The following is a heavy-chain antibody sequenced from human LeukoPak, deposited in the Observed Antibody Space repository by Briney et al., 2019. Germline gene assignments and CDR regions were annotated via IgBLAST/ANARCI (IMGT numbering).Heavy chain of an antibody. J-gene: IGHJ4*02. V-gene: IGHV4-34*01. Sequence: SETLSLTCAVYGGSFSGYYWSWIRQPPGKGLEWIGEINHSGSTNYNPSLKSRVTISVDTSKNQFSLKLSSVTAADTAVYYCARTSRDGYNSVDYWGQGTLVTVSS. CDR2: INHSGST. CDR3: ARTSRDGYNSVDY. CDR1: GGSFSGYY. D-gene: IGHD5-24*01.